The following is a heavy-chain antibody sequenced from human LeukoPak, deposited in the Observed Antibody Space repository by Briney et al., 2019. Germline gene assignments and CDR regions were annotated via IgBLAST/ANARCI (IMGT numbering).Heavy chain of an antibody. D-gene: IGHD4-17*01. CDR3: ARDPTTVTKGLDI. V-gene: IGHV4-59*11. J-gene: IGHJ3*02. CDR2: ISYIGST. Sequence: KPSETLSLTCTVSGGSLSTHYWSWIRQPPGKGLEWLGYISYIGSTNYNPSLKSRLTISVDTSKNQFSLKLSSVTAADAAVYFCARDPTTVTKGLDIWGQGTMVTVSS. CDR1: GGSLSTHY.